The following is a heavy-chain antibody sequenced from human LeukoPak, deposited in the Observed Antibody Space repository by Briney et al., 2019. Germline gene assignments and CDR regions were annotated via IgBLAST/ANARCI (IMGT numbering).Heavy chain of an antibody. D-gene: IGHD1-26*01. CDR1: GFTFSSYE. V-gene: IGHV3-48*03. CDR3: ARDFGHWELNGGYYFDY. CDR2: ISSSGSTI. J-gene: IGHJ4*02. Sequence: RSGGSLRLSCAASGFTFSSYEMNWVRQAPGKGLEWVSYISSSGSTIYYADSVKGRFTISRDNAKNSLYLQMNSLRAEDTALYYCARDFGHWELNGGYYFDYWGQGTLVTVSS.